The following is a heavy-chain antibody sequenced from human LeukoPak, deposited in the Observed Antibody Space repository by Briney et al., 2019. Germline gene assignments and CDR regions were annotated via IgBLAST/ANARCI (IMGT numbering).Heavy chain of an antibody. J-gene: IGHJ5*02. V-gene: IGHV4-31*03. CDR3: ARGTNGVEPPPDWFDP. CDR2: IYYSGST. CDR1: GGSLSSGGYY. D-gene: IGHD2-8*01. Sequence: SQTLSLTCTVSGGSLSSGGYYWSWVRQHPGRGLEWIGYIYYSGSTYYNPSLKSRVTISVDTSKNQFSLKLSSVTAADTAVYYCARGTNGVEPPPDWFDPWGQGTLVTVSS.